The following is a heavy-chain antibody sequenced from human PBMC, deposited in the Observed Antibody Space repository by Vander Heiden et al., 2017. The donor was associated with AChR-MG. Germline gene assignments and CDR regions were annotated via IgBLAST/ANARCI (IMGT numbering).Heavy chain of an antibody. J-gene: IGHJ4*02. Sequence: EVQLVESGGGLVQPGGSLGLSCAASGFIFSDYEMNWVRQAPGKGLEWVSYISSDGRSIYYADSVKGRFTMSRDNAKNSLYLQMDSLRGDDTAVYYCARGMGSGWSFDYWGQGTLVTVSS. CDR1: GFIFSDYE. V-gene: IGHV3-48*03. CDR2: ISSDGRSI. D-gene: IGHD6-19*01. CDR3: ARGMGSGWSFDY.